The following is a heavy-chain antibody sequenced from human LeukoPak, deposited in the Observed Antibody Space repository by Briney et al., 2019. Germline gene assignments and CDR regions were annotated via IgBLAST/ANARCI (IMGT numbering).Heavy chain of an antibody. D-gene: IGHD6-19*01. V-gene: IGHV3-74*01. CDR1: W. Sequence: WMHWVRQAPGKGLVWVSRINSDGSSTIYADSVKGRFTISRDNAKNTLYLQMNSLRAEDTAVYYCAREAVAGTWDWFDPWGQGTLVTVSS. J-gene: IGHJ5*02. CDR3: AREAVAGTWDWFDP. CDR2: INSDGSST.